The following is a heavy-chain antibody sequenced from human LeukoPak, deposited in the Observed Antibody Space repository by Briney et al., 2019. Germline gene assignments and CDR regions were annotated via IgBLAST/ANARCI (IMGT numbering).Heavy chain of an antibody. D-gene: IGHD3-10*02. J-gene: IGHJ6*04. V-gene: IGHV3-48*03. CDR2: ISSSGSTI. Sequence: GGSLRLSCAASGFTFSSYEMNWVRQAPGKGLEWASYISSSGSTIYYADSVKGRFTISRDNAKNSLYLQMNSLRAEDTAVYYCAELGITMIGGVWGKGTTVTVSS. CDR1: GFTFSSYE. CDR3: AELGITMIGGV.